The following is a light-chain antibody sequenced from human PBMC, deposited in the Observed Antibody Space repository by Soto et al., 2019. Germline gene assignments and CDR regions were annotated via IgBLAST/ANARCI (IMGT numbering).Light chain of an antibody. CDR2: EAT. Sequence: QSALTQPASVSGSPGQSITISCTGTSSDIGRYNLVSWYQQHPGKPPKLMIYEATKRPSGVSNRFSGSKSGNTASLTISWLQAEDEDDYYCSLYASSNTFMFGGGTKLTVL. J-gene: IGLJ3*02. V-gene: IGLV2-23*02. CDR1: SSDIGRYNL. CDR3: SLYASSNTFM.